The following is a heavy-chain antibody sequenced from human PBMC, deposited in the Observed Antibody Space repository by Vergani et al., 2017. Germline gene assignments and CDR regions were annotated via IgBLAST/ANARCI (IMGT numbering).Heavy chain of an antibody. CDR3: ARGVVNLDY. CDR1: GGSISSYY. CDR2: IYYSGST. D-gene: IGHD4-23*01. V-gene: IGHV4-59*01. Sequence: QLQLQESGSGLVKPSQTLSLTCAVSGGSISSYYWSWIRQPPGKGLEWIGYIYYSGSTNYNPSLKSRVTISVDTSKNQFSLKLSSVTAADTAVYYCARGVVNLDYWGQGTLVTVSS. J-gene: IGHJ4*02.